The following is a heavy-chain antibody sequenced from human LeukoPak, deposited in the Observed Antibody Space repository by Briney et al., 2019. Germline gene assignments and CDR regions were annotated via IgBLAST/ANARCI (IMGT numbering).Heavy chain of an antibody. CDR3: ARDLDPAFQTRKLFDY. D-gene: IGHD2-2*01. CDR2: IYSGGGT. CDR1: GVTVSSNH. V-gene: IGHV3-53*01. J-gene: IGHJ4*02. Sequence: PGGSLRLSCAASGVTVSSNHMSWVRQAPGKGLEWVSVIYSGGGTYYADSVKGRFTISRDNSKNTLYLQMNSLRAEDTAVYYCARDLDPAFQTRKLFDYWGQGTLVTVSS.